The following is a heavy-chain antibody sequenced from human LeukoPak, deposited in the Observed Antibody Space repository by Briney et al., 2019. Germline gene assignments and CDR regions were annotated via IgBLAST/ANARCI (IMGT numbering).Heavy chain of an antibody. V-gene: IGHV1-69*13. CDR1: GGTFSSYA. J-gene: IGHJ4*02. Sequence: GASVKVSCKASGGTFSSYAIIWVRQAPGQGLEWMGGIIPIFGTANYAQKFQGRVTITADESTSTAYMELSSLRSEDTAVYYCAKDPNPTGTYSNYWIYWGQGTLVTVSS. CDR2: IIPIFGTA. D-gene: IGHD4-11*01. CDR3: AKDPNPTGTYSNYWIY.